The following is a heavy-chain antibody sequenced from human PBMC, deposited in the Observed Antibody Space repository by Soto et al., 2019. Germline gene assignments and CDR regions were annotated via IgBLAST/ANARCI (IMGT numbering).Heavy chain of an antibody. Sequence: QVQLVQSGAEVKKPGSSVKVSCKASGGTFSSYAISWVRQAPGQGLEWMGGITPISGTANYAQKFQGRVTITADESTSIAYMELSSLRSEDTAVYYCARSQGSSTSLEIYYYYYYGMDVWGQGTTVTVSS. V-gene: IGHV1-69*01. CDR2: ITPISGTA. CDR1: GGTFSSYA. D-gene: IGHD2-2*01. J-gene: IGHJ6*02. CDR3: ARSQGSSTSLEIYYYYYYGMDV.